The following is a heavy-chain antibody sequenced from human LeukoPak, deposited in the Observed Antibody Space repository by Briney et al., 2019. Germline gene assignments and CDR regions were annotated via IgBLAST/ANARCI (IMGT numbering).Heavy chain of an antibody. CDR2: ISRDSSKI. CDR1: GFSLSDYS. J-gene: IGHJ4*02. Sequence: GGSLRLSCVASGFSLSDYSMSWFRQAPGKGLQWVSYISRDSSKIYYEDSGKGRFSISRDNAKISLFLQINSLRDEDTAVYYCARESYWGSSGKGFDYWGQGTLVTVSS. V-gene: IGHV3-48*02. CDR3: ARESYWGSSGKGFDY. D-gene: IGHD3-16*01.